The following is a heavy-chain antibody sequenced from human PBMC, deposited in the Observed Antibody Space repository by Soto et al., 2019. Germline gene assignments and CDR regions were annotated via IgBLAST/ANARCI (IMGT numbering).Heavy chain of an antibody. V-gene: IGHV3-74*01. CDR1: EFTFSKDW. J-gene: IGHJ5*02. CDR3: ARDYYYDSRSSSVNWFDP. Sequence: PVGSLRLSCVASEFTFSKDWMHWVRQAPGKGLVWVSRINMDGTKTAYADSVKGRFTVSRGNANNTLYLQMNSLGVEDTAVYYCARDYYYDSRSSSVNWFDPWGQGTLVTVSS. CDR2: INMDGTKT. D-gene: IGHD3-22*01.